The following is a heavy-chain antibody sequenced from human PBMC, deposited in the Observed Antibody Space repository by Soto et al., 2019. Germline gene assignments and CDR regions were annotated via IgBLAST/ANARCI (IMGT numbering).Heavy chain of an antibody. V-gene: IGHV3-73*01. Sequence: GGSLRLSCAASGFTFSGSAMHWVRQASGTGLEWVGRIRSKANSYATAYAASVKGRFTISRDDSKNTAYLQMNSLKTEDTAVYYCTPNDYYDSSGYYYYYGMDVWGQGTTVTVSS. CDR1: GFTFSGSA. CDR3: TPNDYYDSSGYYYYYGMDV. J-gene: IGHJ6*02. CDR2: IRSKANSYAT. D-gene: IGHD3-22*01.